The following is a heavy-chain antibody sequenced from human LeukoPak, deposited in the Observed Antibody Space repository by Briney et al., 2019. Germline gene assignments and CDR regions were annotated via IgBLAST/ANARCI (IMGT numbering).Heavy chain of an antibody. CDR3: ARDLGSGYYGEYFQH. CDR1: GYTFTSYG. D-gene: IGHD3-22*01. CDR2: ISAYNGNT. V-gene: IGHV1-18*01. Sequence: ASVKVSCKASGYTFTSYGISWVRQAPGQGLEWMGWISAYNGNTNYAQKLQGRVTMTTDTSTSTAYMELRSLRSDDTAVYYCARDLGSGYYGEYFQHWGQGTLVTVSS. J-gene: IGHJ1*01.